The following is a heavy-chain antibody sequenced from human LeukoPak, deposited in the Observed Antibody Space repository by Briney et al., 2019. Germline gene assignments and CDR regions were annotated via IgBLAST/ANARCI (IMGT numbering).Heavy chain of an antibody. Sequence: GGSLRLSCAASGFTFSSYAMSWVRQAPGMGLEWVSTISGNGGATYYADSVKGRFTISRDNSKNTLYLQMNSLRAEDTAVYYCAKDRYSYAFEYSDSWGQGTLVTVSS. V-gene: IGHV3-23*01. D-gene: IGHD5-18*01. CDR3: AKDRYSYAFEYSDS. J-gene: IGHJ4*02. CDR2: ISGNGGAT. CDR1: GFTFSSYA.